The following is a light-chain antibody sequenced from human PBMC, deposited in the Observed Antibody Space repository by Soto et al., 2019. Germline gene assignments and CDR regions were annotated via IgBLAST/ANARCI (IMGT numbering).Light chain of an antibody. CDR3: SSYAGSTKSV. Sequence: QSVLTQPPSASGSPGQSVTISCTGTSSDVGGYNYVSWYQQHPGKAPKLMIYEVSKRPSGVPDRFSGSKSGNTASLTVSGLQPEDEADYYCSSYAGSTKSVFGTGTNV. CDR1: SSDVGGYNY. J-gene: IGLJ1*01. V-gene: IGLV2-8*01. CDR2: EVS.